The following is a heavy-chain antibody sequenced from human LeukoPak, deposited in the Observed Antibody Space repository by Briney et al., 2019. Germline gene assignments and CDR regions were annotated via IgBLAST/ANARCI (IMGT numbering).Heavy chain of an antibody. CDR3: ARDGVLGYGMDV. CDR1: GGSICSYY. V-gene: IGHV4-59*01. D-gene: IGHD3-16*01. Sequence: PSETLSLTCTVSGGSICSYYWSWIRQPPGKGLEWIGYIYYSGSTNYNPSLKSRVTISVDTSKNQFSLKLSSVTAADTAVYYCARDGVLGYGMDVWGQGTTVTVSS. J-gene: IGHJ6*02. CDR2: IYYSGST.